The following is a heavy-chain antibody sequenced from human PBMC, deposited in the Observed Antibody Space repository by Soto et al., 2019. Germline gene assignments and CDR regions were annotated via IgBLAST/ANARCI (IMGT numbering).Heavy chain of an antibody. CDR2: INAGNGNT. CDR1: GYTFTSYA. Sequence: GASVKVSCKASGYTFTSYAMHCVRQAPGQRLEWMGWINAGNGNTKYSQKFQGRVTITRDTSASTAYMELSSLRSEDTAVYYCARGRWLRSEYYFDYWGQGTLVTVSS. V-gene: IGHV1-3*01. D-gene: IGHD5-12*01. CDR3: ARGRWLRSEYYFDY. J-gene: IGHJ4*02.